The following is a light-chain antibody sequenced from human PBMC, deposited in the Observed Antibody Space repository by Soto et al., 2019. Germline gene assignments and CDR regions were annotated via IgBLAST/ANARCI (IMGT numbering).Light chain of an antibody. J-gene: IGKJ1*01. Sequence: DTVMTQSPASLSLSVGETATIHCKPSPTLLYSSNNKNYLAWYQQKPGQAPRLLIYGASNRATGIPDRFSGSGSGTDFTLTISRLEPEDFAVYYCQQYGRLWTFGQGPKVDIK. CDR1: PTLLYSSNNKNY. CDR2: GAS. V-gene: IGKV4-1*01. CDR3: QQYGRLWT.